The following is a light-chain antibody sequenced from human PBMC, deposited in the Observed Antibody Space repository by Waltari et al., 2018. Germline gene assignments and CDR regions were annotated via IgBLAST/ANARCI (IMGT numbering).Light chain of an antibody. Sequence: QSVLTQPPSASGTPGQRVTLSCSGSSSNIGVNVVHWYQHFPGTAPRLLIFTNDQRPSGVPDRFSGSKSGTSASLAISGLQSEDEADYYCAVWDDNLSGVVFGAGTKVAVL. CDR3: AVWDDNLSGVV. CDR2: TND. V-gene: IGLV1-44*01. CDR1: SSNIGVNV. J-gene: IGLJ1*01.